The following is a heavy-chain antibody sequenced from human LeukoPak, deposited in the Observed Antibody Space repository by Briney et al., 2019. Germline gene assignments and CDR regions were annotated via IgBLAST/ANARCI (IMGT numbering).Heavy chain of an antibody. D-gene: IGHD6-19*01. V-gene: IGHV3-23*01. J-gene: IGHJ1*01. CDR1: GFTFSSYA. CDR3: AKDLGYSSGWYPEYFQH. Sequence: GGSLRLSCAASGFTFSSYAMSWVRQAPGKGLEWVSAISGSGGSTYYADSVKGRFTISRDNSRNTLYLQMNSLRVEDTAVYYCAKDLGYSSGWYPEYFQHWGQGTLVTVSS. CDR2: ISGSGGST.